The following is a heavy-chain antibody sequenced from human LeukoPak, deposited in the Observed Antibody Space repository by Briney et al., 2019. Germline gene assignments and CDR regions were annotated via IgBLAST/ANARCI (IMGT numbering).Heavy chain of an antibody. J-gene: IGHJ5*02. CDR1: GYTFTSCD. CDR2: MDPDSGVT. V-gene: IGHV1-8*03. Sequence: ASVKVSCKASGYTFTSCDINWVRQATGQGLEWMGYMDPDSGVTAYAQKFQGRVTITRNTSISTAYMEVTSLRSDDTAVYYCARGGGTDLWGQGTLVTVSS. D-gene: IGHD1-7*01. CDR3: ARGGGTDL.